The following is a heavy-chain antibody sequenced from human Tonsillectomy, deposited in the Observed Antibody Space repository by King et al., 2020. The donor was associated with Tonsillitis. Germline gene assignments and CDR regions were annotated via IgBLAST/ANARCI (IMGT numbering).Heavy chain of an antibody. CDR1: GASISSYF. CDR2: MSYSGNS. V-gene: IGHV4-59*01. Sequence: VQLQESGPGLVKPSETLSLTCTVSGASISSYFWSWIQQPPGKGLEWIGYMSYSGNSNYNPSLKSRVTISVDTSKNQFSLNLTSVTAADTAVYYCARDREYSYGYVSHYGMDVWGQGTTVTVSS. CDR3: ARDREYSYGYVSHYGMDV. J-gene: IGHJ6*02. D-gene: IGHD5-18*01.